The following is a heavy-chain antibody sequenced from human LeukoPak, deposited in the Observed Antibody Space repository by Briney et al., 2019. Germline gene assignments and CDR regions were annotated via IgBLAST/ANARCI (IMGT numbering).Heavy chain of an antibody. CDR1: GGTFSSYA. D-gene: IGHD6-13*01. J-gene: IGHJ6*02. CDR3: AGVIAAAAYYYYYGMDV. CDR2: IIPIFGTA. V-gene: IGHV1-69*01. Sequence: GSSVKVSCKASGGTFSSYAISWVRQAPGQGLEWMGGIIPIFGTANYAQKFQGRVTITADESTSTAYMELSSLRSEDTAVYYCAGVIAAAAYYYYYGMDVWGQGTTVTVSS.